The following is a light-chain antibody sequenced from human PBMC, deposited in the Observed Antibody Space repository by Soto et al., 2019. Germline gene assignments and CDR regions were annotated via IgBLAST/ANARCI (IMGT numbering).Light chain of an antibody. V-gene: IGLV2-14*01. CDR1: SSDVGSYSY. Sequence: QSALTQPASVSGSPGQSITNSCTGTSSDVGSYSYVSWYQQHPGKAPKLMIYDVSNRPSGVSNRFSGSKSGNTASLTISGLQAEDEADYYCSSYTSSSTLVVFGGGTKLTVL. CDR3: SSYTSSSTLVV. CDR2: DVS. J-gene: IGLJ2*01.